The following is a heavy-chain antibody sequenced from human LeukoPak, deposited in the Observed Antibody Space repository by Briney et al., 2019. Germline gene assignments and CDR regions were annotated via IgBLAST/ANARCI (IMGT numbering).Heavy chain of an antibody. J-gene: IGHJ4*02. Sequence: ASVKVSCKASGYTFTAYYIHWVRQAPGQGLEWMGWINPNSGGTNYAQKFQGRVTMTRDTSISTAYMELSRLRSDDTAVFYCARDPGRYSGYDVGGYYFDYWGQGTLVTVSS. CDR2: INPNSGGT. CDR1: GYTFTAYY. D-gene: IGHD5-12*01. CDR3: ARDPGRYSGYDVGGYYFDY. V-gene: IGHV1-2*02.